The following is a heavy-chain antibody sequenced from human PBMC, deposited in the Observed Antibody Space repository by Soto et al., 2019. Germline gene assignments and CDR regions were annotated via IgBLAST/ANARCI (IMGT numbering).Heavy chain of an antibody. CDR2: ISVDGGDT. CDR1: GFRLSDYW. Sequence: GGSLRLSCAASGFRLSDYWMHWVRQVPGKGLLWVSRISVDGGDTTYAESVKGRFTISRDNAKNTLYLQMDTLRAEDTAIYYCARASEQRPIDYWGNGSLVTLSS. V-gene: IGHV3-74*01. D-gene: IGHD6-19*01. CDR3: ARASEQRPIDY. J-gene: IGHJ4*01.